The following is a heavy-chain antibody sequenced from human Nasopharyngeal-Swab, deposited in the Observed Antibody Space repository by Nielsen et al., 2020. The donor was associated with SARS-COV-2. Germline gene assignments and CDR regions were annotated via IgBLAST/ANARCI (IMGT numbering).Heavy chain of an antibody. Sequence: GESLKISCAASGFTFSDYYMSWIRQAPGKGLEWVSYISSSGSTIYYADSVKGRFTISRDNAKNSLYLQMNSLRAADTAVYYCARDQYYYDSSGPAFDIWGQGTMVTVSS. D-gene: IGHD3-22*01. CDR1: GFTFSDYY. CDR2: ISSSGSTI. J-gene: IGHJ3*02. CDR3: ARDQYYYDSSGPAFDI. V-gene: IGHV3-11*01.